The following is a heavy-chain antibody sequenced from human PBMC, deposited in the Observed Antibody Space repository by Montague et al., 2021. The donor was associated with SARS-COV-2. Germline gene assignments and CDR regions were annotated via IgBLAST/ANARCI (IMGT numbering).Heavy chain of an antibody. V-gene: IGHV3-23*03. Sequence: SLRLSCAASGFTFSSYAMSWVRQAPGKGLEWVSVIYSGGSSTYYADSVKGLFTISRDNSKNTLYLQMNSLRAEDTAVYYCAKDHSGSYYRGVYYYYGMDVWGQGTTVTVSS. CDR2: IYSGGSST. CDR1: GFTFSSYA. D-gene: IGHD1-26*01. CDR3: AKDHSGSYYRGVYYYYGMDV. J-gene: IGHJ6*02.